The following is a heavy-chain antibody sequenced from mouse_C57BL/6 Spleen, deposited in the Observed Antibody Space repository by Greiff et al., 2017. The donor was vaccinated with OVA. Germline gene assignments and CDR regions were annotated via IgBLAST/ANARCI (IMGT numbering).Heavy chain of an antibody. D-gene: IGHD2-2*01. J-gene: IGHJ2*01. CDR3: ATMVTTKGNY. Sequence: VKLQQSGPELVKPGASVKISCKASGYAFSSSWMNWVKQRPGKGLEWIGRIYPGDGDTNYNGKFKGKATLTADKSSSTAYMQLSSLTSEDSAVYFCATMVTTKGNYWGQGTTLTVSS. CDR2: IYPGDGDT. V-gene: IGHV1-82*01. CDR1: GYAFSSSW.